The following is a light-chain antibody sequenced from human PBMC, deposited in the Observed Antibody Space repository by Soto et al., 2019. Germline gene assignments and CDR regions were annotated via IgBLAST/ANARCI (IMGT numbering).Light chain of an antibody. CDR3: QHYNSYSEA. CDR2: KAS. V-gene: IGKV1-5*03. Sequence: DIQMTQSPSTLSGSVGERVTLTCRASQTVSSWLAWYQQKPGKAPRLLIYKASTLKSGVPSRFSGSGSGTEFTLTISSLQPDDFATYYCQHYNSYSEAFGQGTKVDIK. CDR1: QTVSSW. J-gene: IGKJ1*01.